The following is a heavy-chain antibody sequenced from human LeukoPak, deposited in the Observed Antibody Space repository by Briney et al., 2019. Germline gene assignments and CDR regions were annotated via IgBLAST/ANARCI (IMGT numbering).Heavy chain of an antibody. CDR1: GFIFTTYT. CDR2: IKEDESEK. D-gene: IGHD2-8*02. J-gene: IGHJ4*02. Sequence: GGSLRLSCAASGFIFTTYTMSWVRQAPGKGLEWVANIKEDESEKDYVDSVKGRFTISRDNAKNSVSLQMNNLRAEDTGLYFCAREYWGIDYWGQGILVTVSS. CDR3: AREYWGIDY. V-gene: IGHV3-7*01.